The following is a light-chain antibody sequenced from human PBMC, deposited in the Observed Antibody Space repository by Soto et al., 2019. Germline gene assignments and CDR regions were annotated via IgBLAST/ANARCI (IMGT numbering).Light chain of an antibody. J-gene: IGLJ1*01. Sequence: QSVLTQPPSVSGSPGQSVTISCTGTSSDVSSYNRVSWYQQPPGTAPKLMIYEVSNRPSGVPDRFSGSKSGNTASLTISGLQPEDEADYYCNSYTSSNTYVFGTGTKLTVL. CDR1: SSDVSSYNR. CDR2: EVS. V-gene: IGLV2-18*02. CDR3: NSYTSSNTYV.